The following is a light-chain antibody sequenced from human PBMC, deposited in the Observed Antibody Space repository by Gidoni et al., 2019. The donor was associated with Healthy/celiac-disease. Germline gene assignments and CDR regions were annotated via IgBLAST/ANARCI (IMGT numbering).Light chain of an antibody. Sequence: DIQMTQSPSSLSASVGDRVTITCRASQGISNYLAWYQQKPGKVPKLLIYAASTLQSGVPSRFSVSGSGTDFTLTISSLQPEDVATYYCQKYNSAPSLTFGQGTRLEIK. J-gene: IGKJ5*01. CDR1: QGISNY. CDR2: AAS. V-gene: IGKV1-27*01. CDR3: QKYNSAPSLT.